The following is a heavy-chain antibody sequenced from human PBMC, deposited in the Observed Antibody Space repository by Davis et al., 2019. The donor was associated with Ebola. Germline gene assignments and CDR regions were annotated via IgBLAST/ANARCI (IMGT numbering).Heavy chain of an antibody. D-gene: IGHD6-13*01. J-gene: IGHJ3*02. CDR1: GYTFTSSD. Sequence: ASVKVSCKASGYTFTSSDINWVRQATGQGLEWMGWMNPKSGNRGYAEKFQGRVTMTRDTSISTAYMQLSSLESEDTAVYYCARVRQQLVDDGFDMWGQGTMVTVSS. CDR3: ARVRQQLVDDGFDM. V-gene: IGHV1-8*01. CDR2: MNPKSGNR.